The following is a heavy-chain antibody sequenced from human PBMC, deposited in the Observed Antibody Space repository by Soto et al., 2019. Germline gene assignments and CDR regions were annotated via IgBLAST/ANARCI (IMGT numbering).Heavy chain of an antibody. D-gene: IGHD6-13*01. CDR3: AKVFERSSSWYPLLFDY. CDR2: ISGSGGST. CDR1: GFTFSSYA. J-gene: IGHJ4*02. V-gene: IGHV3-23*01. Sequence: GGSLRLSCAASGFTFSSYAMSWVRQAPGKGLEWVSAISGSGGSTYYADSVKGRFTISRDNSKNTLYLQMNSLRAEDTAVYYCAKVFERSSSWYPLLFDYWGQGTLVTVSS.